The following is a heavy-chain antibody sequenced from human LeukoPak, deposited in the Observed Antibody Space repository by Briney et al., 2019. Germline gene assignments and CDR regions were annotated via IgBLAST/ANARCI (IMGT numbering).Heavy chain of an antibody. V-gene: IGHV4-38-2*01. CDR2: IYHSGST. Sequence: SETLSLTCAVSGYSISSGYYWGWIRQPPGKGLEWIGSIYHSGSTYYNPSLKSRVTISVDTSKNQFSLKLSSVTAADTAVCYCARAFDIWGQGTMVTVSS. CDR3: ARAFDI. CDR1: GYSISSGYY. J-gene: IGHJ3*02.